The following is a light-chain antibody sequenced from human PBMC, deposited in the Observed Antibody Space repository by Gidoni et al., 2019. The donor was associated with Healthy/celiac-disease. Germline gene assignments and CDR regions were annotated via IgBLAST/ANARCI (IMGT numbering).Light chain of an antibody. V-gene: IGLV3-1*01. Sequence: SSELTQPPSVSVYPGQTASITCSGDKLGDKYACWYQQKPGQSPVLVIYQDSKRHSGIPERFSGSNSGNTATLTISGTQAMDEADYYCQAWDSSTGVFGGGTKLTVL. J-gene: IGLJ2*01. CDR1: KLGDKY. CDR2: QDS. CDR3: QAWDSSTGV.